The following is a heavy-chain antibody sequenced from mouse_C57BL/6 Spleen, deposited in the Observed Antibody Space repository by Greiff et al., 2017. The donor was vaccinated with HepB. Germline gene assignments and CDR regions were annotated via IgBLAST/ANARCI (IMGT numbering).Heavy chain of an antibody. Sequence: VMLVESGPGLVQPSQSLSITCTVSGFSLTSYGVHWVRQSPGKGLEWLGVIWRGGSTDYNAAFMSRLSITKDNSKSQVFFKMNSLQADDTAIYYCAKNGYYGGGNYFDYWGQGTTLTVSS. V-gene: IGHV2-5*01. D-gene: IGHD1-1*01. CDR1: GFSLTSYG. J-gene: IGHJ2*01. CDR3: AKNGYYGGGNYFDY. CDR2: IWRGGST.